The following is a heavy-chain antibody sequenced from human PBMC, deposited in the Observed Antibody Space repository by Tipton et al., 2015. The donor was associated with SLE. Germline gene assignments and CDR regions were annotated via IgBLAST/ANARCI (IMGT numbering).Heavy chain of an antibody. Sequence: TLSLTCTVSGGSITSHYWNWIRQPQGKGLEWIGYVSYSGTTSYEPSLESRVTISVDRAKNQFSLKLRSVTAADTAVYYCAGGWQDYCSGGACYALDYWGQGKLVTVSS. CDR2: VSYSGTT. V-gene: IGHV4-59*11. D-gene: IGHD2-15*01. CDR1: GGSITSHY. CDR3: AGGWQDYCSGGACYALDY. J-gene: IGHJ4*02.